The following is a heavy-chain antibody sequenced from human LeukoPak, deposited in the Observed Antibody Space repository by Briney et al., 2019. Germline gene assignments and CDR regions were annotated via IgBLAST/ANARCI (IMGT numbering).Heavy chain of an antibody. CDR3: AREKHDYGEMDV. V-gene: IGHV3-21*01. CDR1: GFTFSSYS. CDR2: ISSSSSYI. Sequence: GGSLRLSCAASGFTFSSYSTNWVRQAPGKGLEWVSSISSSSSYIYYADSVKGRFTISRDNAKNSLYLQMNSLRAEDTAVYYCAREKHDYGEMDVWGKGTTVTVSS. D-gene: IGHD4-17*01. J-gene: IGHJ6*04.